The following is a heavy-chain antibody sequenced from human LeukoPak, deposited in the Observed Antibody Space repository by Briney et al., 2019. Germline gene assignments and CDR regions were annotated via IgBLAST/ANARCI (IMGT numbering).Heavy chain of an antibody. J-gene: IGHJ4*02. V-gene: IGHV1-69*01. CDR3: AVVDTAMAGNFDY. CDR1: GGTFSSYA. D-gene: IGHD5-18*01. CDR2: IIPIFGTA. Sequence: SVKVSCKASGGTFSSYAISWVRQAPGQGLEWMGGIIPIFGTANYAQKFQGRVTITADESTSTAYMELSSLRSEDTAVYYCAVVDTAMAGNFDYWGQGTLVTVSS.